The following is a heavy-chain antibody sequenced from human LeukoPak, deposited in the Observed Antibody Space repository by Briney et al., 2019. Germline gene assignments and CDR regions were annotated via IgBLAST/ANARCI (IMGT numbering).Heavy chain of an antibody. CDR3: ARSQPGGGSCYSDY. Sequence: PGGSLRLSCAASGFTFSSYSVNWVRQAPGKGLEWVSSISSSSGYIYYADSVKGRFTISRDNAKNSLYLQMNSLRAEDTAVYYCARSQPGGGSCYSDYWGQGTLVTVSS. CDR1: GFTFSSYS. J-gene: IGHJ4*02. CDR2: ISSSSGYI. D-gene: IGHD2-15*01. V-gene: IGHV3-21*01.